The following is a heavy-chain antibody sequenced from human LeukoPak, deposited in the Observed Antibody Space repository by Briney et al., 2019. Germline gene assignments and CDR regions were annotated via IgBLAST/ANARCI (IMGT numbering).Heavy chain of an antibody. V-gene: IGHV1-46*01. CDR1: GYTFTSYY. CDR3: ARDRRKGYCGGDCYSGYWYFDL. D-gene: IGHD2-21*02. J-gene: IGHJ2*01. CDR2: INPSGGTT. Sequence: ASVKVSCKASGYTFTSYYIHWVRQAPGQGLEWMGIINPSGGTTNYAQKFQGRVTMTRDTSTSTVYMELSGLTSEDTAVYYCARDRRKGYCGGDCYSGYWYFDLRGRGTLVSVSS.